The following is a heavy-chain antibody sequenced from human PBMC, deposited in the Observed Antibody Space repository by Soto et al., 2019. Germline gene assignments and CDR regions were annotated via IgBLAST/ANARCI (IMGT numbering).Heavy chain of an antibody. CDR1: GFTFSNYA. V-gene: IGHV3-23*01. CDR2: VGGSGDST. D-gene: IGHD2-15*01. J-gene: IGHJ4*02. Sequence: GGSLRLSCAASGFTFSNYAMSWVRQAPGKGLEWVSGVGGSGDSTYYADSVKGRFTISRDNSKDTLYLQMNSLRAEDTAVYYCAKSPLGYCSGGSCYPPLYFDYWGQGPLVTVSS. CDR3: AKSPLGYCSGGSCYPPLYFDY.